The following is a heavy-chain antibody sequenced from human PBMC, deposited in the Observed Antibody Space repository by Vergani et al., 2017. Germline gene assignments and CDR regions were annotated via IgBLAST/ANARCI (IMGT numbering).Heavy chain of an antibody. CDR1: GYPLTELS. D-gene: IGHD3-3*01. CDR2: FDPEDGET. V-gene: IGHV1-24*01. CDR3: ATDLGTTIFGVVIQGGY. Sequence: QVQLVQSGADVKKPGASVKVSCKVSGYPLTELSMHWVRQAPGKGLEWMGGFDPEDGETIYAQKFKGRVTMTEDTSTDTAYMELSSLRSEDTAVYYCATDLGTTIFGVVIQGGYWGQGTLVTVSS. J-gene: IGHJ4*02.